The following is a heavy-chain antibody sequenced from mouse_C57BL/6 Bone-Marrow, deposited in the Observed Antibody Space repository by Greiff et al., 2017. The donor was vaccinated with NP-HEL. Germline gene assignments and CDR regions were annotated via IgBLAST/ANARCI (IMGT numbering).Heavy chain of an antibody. D-gene: IGHD1-1*01. Sequence: VQLQQPGAELVKPGASVKMSCKASGYTFTSYWITWVKQRPGQGLEWIGDIYPGSGSTNYNEKFKSKATLTVDTSSSTAYMQLSSLTSEDSAVYYCARTLLHYYGSDWYFDVWGTGTTVTVSS. CDR1: GYTFTSYW. CDR2: IYPGSGST. V-gene: IGHV1-55*01. CDR3: ARTLLHYYGSDWYFDV. J-gene: IGHJ1*03.